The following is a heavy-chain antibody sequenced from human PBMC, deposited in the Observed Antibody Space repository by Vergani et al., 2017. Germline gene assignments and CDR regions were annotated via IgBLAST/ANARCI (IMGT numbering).Heavy chain of an antibody. CDR2: IRSSGRTR. J-gene: IGHJ6*02. D-gene: IGHD2-15*01. Sequence: EVQLGESGGGLVQPGGSLILSCAASGFTFSSYEMNWVRQAPGKGLAWVSYIRSSGRTRYYADSVKGRFPIARDNAKNSLYLQMNSLRAEDTAVYYCARDSAVVAAGAYYYYGMDVWGQGTTVTGSS. CDR3: ARDSAVVAAGAYYYYGMDV. V-gene: IGHV3-48*03. CDR1: GFTFSSYE.